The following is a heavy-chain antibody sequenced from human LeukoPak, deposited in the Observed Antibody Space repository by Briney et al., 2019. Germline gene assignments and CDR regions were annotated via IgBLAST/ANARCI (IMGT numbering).Heavy chain of an antibody. V-gene: IGHV3-13*01. CDR2: IGTAGDT. CDR3: ARALLPYCSGGSCYYYYGMDV. D-gene: IGHD2-15*01. CDR1: GFTFSSYD. J-gene: IGHJ6*02. Sequence: GGSLRLSCAASGFTFSSYDMHWVRQATGKGLEWVSAIGTAGDTYYPGSVKGRFAISRENAKNSLYLQMNSLRAGDTAVYYCARALLPYCSGGSCYYYYGMDVWGQGTTVTVS.